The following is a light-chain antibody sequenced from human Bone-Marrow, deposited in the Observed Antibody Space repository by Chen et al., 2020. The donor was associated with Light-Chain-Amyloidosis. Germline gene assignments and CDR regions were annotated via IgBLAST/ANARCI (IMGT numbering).Light chain of an antibody. CDR1: NIGSTS. CDR3: QVWDRSSDRPV. CDR2: DDS. Sequence: SYVLTQPSSVSVAPGQTDTIACGGNNIGSTSVHWYQQTPGQAPLLVVYDDSDRPYGIPGRLSCSNSGNTATLTISRVEAGDEADYYCQVWDRSSDRPVFGGGTKLTVL. J-gene: IGLJ3*02. V-gene: IGLV3-21*02.